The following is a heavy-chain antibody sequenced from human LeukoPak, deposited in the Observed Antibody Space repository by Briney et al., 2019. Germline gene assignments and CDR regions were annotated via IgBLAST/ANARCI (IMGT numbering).Heavy chain of an antibody. D-gene: IGHD3-3*01. Sequence: PSETLSLTCTVSGGSISSYYWSWIRQPAGKGLEWIGRIYTSGSTNYNPSLKSRVTMSVDTSKNQFSLKLSSVTAADTAVYYCAGVGRGGYYKGPAAFDIWGQGTMVTVSS. J-gene: IGHJ3*02. V-gene: IGHV4-4*07. CDR3: AGVGRGGYYKGPAAFDI. CDR1: GGSISSYY. CDR2: IYTSGST.